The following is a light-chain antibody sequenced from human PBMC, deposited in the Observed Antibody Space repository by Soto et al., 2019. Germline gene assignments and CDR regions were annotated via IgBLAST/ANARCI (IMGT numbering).Light chain of an antibody. CDR2: DAS. Sequence: EIVLTQSPATLSLSPGERATLSCRASQSVSSYLAWYQQKPGQVPRLLIYDASNRATGIPARFSGSGSGTDFTLTISSLEPEDFAVYYCQQRSNWPPITFGQGTRLEIQ. CDR1: QSVSSY. J-gene: IGKJ5*01. V-gene: IGKV3-11*01. CDR3: QQRSNWPPIT.